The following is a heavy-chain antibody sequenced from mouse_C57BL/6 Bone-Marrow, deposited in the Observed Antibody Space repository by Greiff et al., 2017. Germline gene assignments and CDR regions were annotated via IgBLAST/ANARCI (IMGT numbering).Heavy chain of an antibody. CDR2: INPYNGGT. CDR3: ARGLYYFDY. V-gene: IGHV1-19*01. Sequence: EVKLQESGPVLVKPGASVKMSCKASGYTFTDYYMNWVKQSHGKSLEWIGVINPYNGGTSYNQKFKGKATLTVDKSSSTAYIELNSLTSEDSAVYYCARGLYYFDYWGQGTTLTVSS. CDR1: GYTFTDYY. D-gene: IGHD6-1*01. J-gene: IGHJ2*01.